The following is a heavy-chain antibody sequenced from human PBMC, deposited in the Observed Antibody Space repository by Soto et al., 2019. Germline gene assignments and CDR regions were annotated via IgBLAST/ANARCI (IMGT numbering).Heavy chain of an antibody. J-gene: IGHJ4*02. V-gene: IGHV1-18*01. Sequence: QVQLVPSGAEVKKPGASVKFSCMAAGYTVTNYGMSWLRYAPGQGLEWMGWITAYNGDTKYAQNFQGRVTMTTDTSTTTAYMELRNLRSDDTAVYYCARDMRFYPVCDYWGPGTRVTVSS. D-gene: IGHD3-3*01. CDR3: ARDMRFYPVCDY. CDR1: GYTVTNYG. CDR2: ITAYNGDT.